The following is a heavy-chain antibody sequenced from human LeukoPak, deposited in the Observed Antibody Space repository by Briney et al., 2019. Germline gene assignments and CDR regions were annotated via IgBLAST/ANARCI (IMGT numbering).Heavy chain of an antibody. V-gene: IGHV4-31*03. Sequence: SETLSLTCTVSGGSISSGGYYWSWIRQHPRKGLEWIGYIYYSGNTYYNPSLKSRVTISVDTSKNQFSLKLSSVTAADTAVYYCASGMTTVTSPFDYWGQGTLVTVSS. J-gene: IGHJ4*02. CDR1: GGSISSGGYY. CDR2: IYYSGNT. CDR3: ASGMTTVTSPFDY. D-gene: IGHD4-17*01.